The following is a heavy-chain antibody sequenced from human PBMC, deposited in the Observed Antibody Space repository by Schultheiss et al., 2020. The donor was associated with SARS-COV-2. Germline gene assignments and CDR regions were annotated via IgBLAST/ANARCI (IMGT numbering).Heavy chain of an antibody. J-gene: IGHJ6*03. CDR3: ARDGRTTGSYYMDV. CDR1: GFTFSDYY. V-gene: IGHV3-66*01. CDR2: IYSGGST. Sequence: GGSLRLSCAASGFTFSDYYMSWVRQAPGKGLEWVSVIYSGGSTYYADSVKGRFTISRDNSKNTLYLQMNSLRAEDTAVYYCARDGRTTGSYYMDVWGKGTTVTVSS. D-gene: IGHD4-11*01.